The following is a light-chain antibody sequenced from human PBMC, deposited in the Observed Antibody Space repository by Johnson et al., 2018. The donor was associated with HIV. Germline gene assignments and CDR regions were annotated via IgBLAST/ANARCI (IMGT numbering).Light chain of an antibody. V-gene: IGLV1-51*02. CDR1: SSNIGNNY. CDR3: GAWDSSLSAHFV. J-gene: IGLJ1*01. Sequence: QSLLTQPPSVSAAPGQKVTISCSGSSSNIGNNYVSWYQQLPGTAPKLLIYEKNKRPSGIPDRFSASKSGTSATLVITGLQTGDVADYYCGAWDSSLSAHFVFGTGTKVTVL. CDR2: EKN.